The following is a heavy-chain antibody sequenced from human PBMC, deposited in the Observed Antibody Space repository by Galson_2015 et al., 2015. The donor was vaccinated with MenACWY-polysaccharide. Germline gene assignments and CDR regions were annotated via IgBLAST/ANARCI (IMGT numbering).Heavy chain of an antibody. J-gene: IGHJ6*02. CDR1: GFTFDDYA. V-gene: IGHV3-9*01. Sequence: SLRLSCAASGFTFDDYAMHWVRQAPGKGLEWVSGISWNSGSIGYADSVKGRFTISRDNAKNSLYLQMNSLRAEDTALYYCAKGYCSSTSCLNYYYYGMDVWGQGTTVTVSS. D-gene: IGHD2-2*01. CDR3: AKGYCSSTSCLNYYYYGMDV. CDR2: ISWNSGSI.